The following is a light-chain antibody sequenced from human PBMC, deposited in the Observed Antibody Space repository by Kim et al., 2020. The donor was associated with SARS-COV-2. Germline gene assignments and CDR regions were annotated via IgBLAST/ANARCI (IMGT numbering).Light chain of an antibody. V-gene: IGKV3-15*01. CDR2: GAS. CDR1: QSINSN. J-gene: IGKJ1*01. Sequence: EIVMTQSPATLSVSPGERATLSCRASQSINSNLAWYQQKPGQAPRLLIYGASTRATGIPARFSGRGSGTEFTLTISSLQSEDFAVYYCQQYDNWPPWTFGQGTKVDSK. CDR3: QQYDNWPPWT.